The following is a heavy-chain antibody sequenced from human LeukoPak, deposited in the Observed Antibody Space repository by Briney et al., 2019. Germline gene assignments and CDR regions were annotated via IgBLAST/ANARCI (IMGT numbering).Heavy chain of an antibody. D-gene: IGHD3-3*01. CDR2: INPSGGST. CDR3: ARALYYDFWSGYYKEENWFDP. CDR1: GYTFTSYY. Sequence: ASVKVSCKASGYTFTSYYMHWVRQAPGQGLEWMGIINPSGGSTSYAQKFQGRVTMTRDTSTSTVYMELGSLRSEDTAVYYCARALYYDFWSGYYKEENWFDPWGQGTLVTVSS. J-gene: IGHJ5*02. V-gene: IGHV1-46*01.